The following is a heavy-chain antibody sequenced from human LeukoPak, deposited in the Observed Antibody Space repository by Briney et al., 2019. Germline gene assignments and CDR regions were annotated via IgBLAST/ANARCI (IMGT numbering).Heavy chain of an antibody. D-gene: IGHD2-2*01. J-gene: IGHJ4*02. CDR1: GFTFSSYA. CDR3: APLGYCSDTSCSDTDY. CDR2: ISGSDGST. V-gene: IGHV3-23*01. Sequence: GGSLRLSCAASGFTFSSYAMSWVRQAPGKGLEWVSTISGSDGSTYYADSLKGRSTISRDNSKNTLYLQMNSLRAEDTAVYYCAPLGYCSDTSCSDTDYWGQGTLVTVSS.